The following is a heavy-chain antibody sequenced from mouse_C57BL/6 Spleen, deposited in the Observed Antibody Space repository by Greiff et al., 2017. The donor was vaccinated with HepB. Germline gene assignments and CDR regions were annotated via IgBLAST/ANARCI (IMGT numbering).Heavy chain of an antibody. D-gene: IGHD2-4*01. CDR2: INPSNGGT. J-gene: IGHJ2*01. CDR3: GRWGLYYDYDDFDY. V-gene: IGHV1-53*01. Sequence: QVQLKQPGTELVKPGASVKLSCKASGYTFTSYWMHWVKQRPGQGLEWIGNINPSNGGTNYNEKFKSKATLTVDKSSSTAYMQLSSLSSEDSAVYYCGRWGLYYDYDDFDYWGQGTTLTVSS. CDR1: GYTFTSYW.